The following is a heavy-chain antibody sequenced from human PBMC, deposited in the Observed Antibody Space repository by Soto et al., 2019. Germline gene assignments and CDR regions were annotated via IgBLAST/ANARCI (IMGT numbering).Heavy chain of an antibody. CDR1: GYTFTGYY. D-gene: IGHD3-10*01. Sequence: ASVKVSCKASGYTFTGYYMHWVRQAPGQGLEWMGWINPNSGGTNYAQKFQGRVTITADESTSTAYMELSSLRSEDTAVYYCARSPGAEFGELLHPLGALWFDPWGQGTLVTVSS. J-gene: IGHJ5*02. CDR2: INPNSGGT. CDR3: ARSPGAEFGELLHPLGALWFDP. V-gene: IGHV1-2*02.